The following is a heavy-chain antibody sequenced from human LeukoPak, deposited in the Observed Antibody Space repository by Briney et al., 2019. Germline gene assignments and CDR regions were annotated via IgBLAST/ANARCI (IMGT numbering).Heavy chain of an antibody. D-gene: IGHD3-22*01. CDR1: GFTFDDYA. CDR3: AKPFRNYYDSSGYYSFIMAFDI. J-gene: IGHJ3*02. Sequence: PGGSLRLSCAASGFTFDDYAMPWVRQAPGKGLEWVSGISWNSGSIGYADSVKGRFTISRDNAKDSLYLQMNSLRAEDTALYYCAKPFRNYYDSSGYYSFIMAFDIWGQGTMVTVSS. V-gene: IGHV3-9*01. CDR2: ISWNSGSI.